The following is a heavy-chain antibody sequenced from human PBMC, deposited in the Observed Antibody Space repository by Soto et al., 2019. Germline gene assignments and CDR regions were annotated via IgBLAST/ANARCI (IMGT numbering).Heavy chain of an antibody. V-gene: IGHV1-18*03. CDR2: INVYNGKT. CDR3: ARGPDPTYFDY. CDR1: GYTFTNYG. J-gene: IGHJ4*02. Sequence: QVQLVQSGGEVAKPGASVKVSCKASGYTFTNYGINWVRQAPGLGLEWMGWINVYNGKTNYAQKFQARVTMTTDTSTNSIYMELRSLISDDMAVYYWARGPDPTYFDYWDQGTMVIVAS.